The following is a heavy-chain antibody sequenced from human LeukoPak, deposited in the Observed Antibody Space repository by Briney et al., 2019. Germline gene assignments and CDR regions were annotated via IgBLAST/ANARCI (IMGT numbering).Heavy chain of an antibody. CDR3: VRSVGSNTL. V-gene: IGHV3-7*01. J-gene: IGHJ4*02. Sequence: GGSLRLSCVASGFPFNSYAMTWVRQAPGKGLEWVANIKQDGSEKYYVDSVKGRFTISRDNAKNSLFLQMNSLRAEDTAVYFCVRSVGSNTLWGQGTLVTVSS. CDR2: IKQDGSEK. CDR1: GFPFNSYA. D-gene: IGHD4-23*01.